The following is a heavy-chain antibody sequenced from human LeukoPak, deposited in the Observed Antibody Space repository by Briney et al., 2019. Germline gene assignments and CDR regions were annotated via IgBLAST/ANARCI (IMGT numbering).Heavy chain of an antibody. D-gene: IGHD6-19*01. CDR3: ARIAVAGTGIDY. CDR2: ISSSSSYI. CDR1: GFTFSSYS. Sequence: GGSLRLSCAASGFTFSSYSMNWVRQAPGKGLEWVSSISSSSSYIYYAGSVKGRFTISRDNAKNSLYLQMNSLRAEDTAVYYCARIAVAGTGIDYWGQGTLVTVSS. V-gene: IGHV3-21*01. J-gene: IGHJ4*02.